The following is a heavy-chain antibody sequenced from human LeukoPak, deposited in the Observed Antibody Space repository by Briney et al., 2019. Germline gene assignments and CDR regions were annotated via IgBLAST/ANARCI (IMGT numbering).Heavy chain of an antibody. CDR1: GFTFSSYS. D-gene: IGHD3-9*01. V-gene: IGHV3-48*01. CDR3: ARDLLTGYYAFDY. J-gene: IGHJ4*02. CDR2: ISSSSSTI. Sequence: PGGSLRLSCAASGFTFSSYSMNWVRQAPGKGLEWVSYISSSSSTIHYADSVKGRFTISRDNAKNSLYLQMNSLRAEDTAVYYCARDLLTGYYAFDYWGQGTLVTVSS.